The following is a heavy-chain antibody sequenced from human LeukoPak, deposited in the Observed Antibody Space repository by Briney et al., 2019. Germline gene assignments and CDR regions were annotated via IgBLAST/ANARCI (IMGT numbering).Heavy chain of an antibody. J-gene: IGHJ6*04. V-gene: IGHV3-20*04. D-gene: IGHD3-10*02. Sequence: GGSLRLSCAASGFIFDDYGMSWVRQAPGKGLEWVSGINWNGGSTGYADSVKGRFSISRDNAKNSLYLQMNSLRAEDTAVYYCAELGITMIGGVWGKGTTVTISS. CDR2: INWNGGST. CDR1: GFIFDDYG. CDR3: AELGITMIGGV.